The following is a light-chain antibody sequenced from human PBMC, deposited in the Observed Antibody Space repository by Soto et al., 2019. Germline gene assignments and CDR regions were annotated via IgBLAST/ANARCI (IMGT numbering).Light chain of an antibody. J-gene: IGKJ5*01. CDR1: QSVGSSY. Sequence: EVVLTQSPGTLSLSPGERATLSCRASQSVGSSYLAWYQQKPGQAPRVLIYGTSSRATGIPDRFSGSGSGTDFTLTTSCLGPEDFALYYCQQRGDWPPITFGQGTRLEIK. CDR3: QQRGDWPPIT. CDR2: GTS. V-gene: IGKV3D-20*02.